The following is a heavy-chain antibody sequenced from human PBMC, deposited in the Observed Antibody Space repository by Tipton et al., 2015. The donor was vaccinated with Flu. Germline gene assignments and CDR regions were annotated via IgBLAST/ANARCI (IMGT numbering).Heavy chain of an antibody. CDR3: AKREGYDFWSGYGWFDP. CDR1: GFTSSSYA. CDR2: ISGSGGST. J-gene: IGHJ5*02. V-gene: IGHV3-23*01. Sequence: SLRLSCAASGFTSSSYAMSWVRQAPGKGLEWVSAISGSGGSTYYADSVKGRFTISRDNSKNTLYLQMNSLRAEDTAVYYCAKREGYDFWSGYGWFDPWGQGTLVTVSS. D-gene: IGHD3-3*01.